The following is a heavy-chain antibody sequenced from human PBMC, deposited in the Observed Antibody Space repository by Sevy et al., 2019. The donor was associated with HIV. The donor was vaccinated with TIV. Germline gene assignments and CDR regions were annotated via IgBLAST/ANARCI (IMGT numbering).Heavy chain of an antibody. CDR3: ARPRANYVDHYFFYAMDV. CDR2: ISYDGSDK. CDR1: GFALSNYYA. V-gene: IGHV3-30-3*01. Sequence: GESLKISCAASGFALSNYYAMHWVRQAPGKGLEWVALISYDGSDKYYADSVKGRFTISRDKFKNTLYLQMNSLTTADTAVYYCARPRANYVDHYFFYAMDVWGQGTTVTVSS. D-gene: IGHD4-17*01. J-gene: IGHJ6*02.